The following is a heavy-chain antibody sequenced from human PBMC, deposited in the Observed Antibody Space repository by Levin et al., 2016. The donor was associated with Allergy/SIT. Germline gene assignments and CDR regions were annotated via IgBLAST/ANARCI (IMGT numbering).Heavy chain of an antibody. Sequence: SVKVSCKASGGTFSSYAISWVRQAPGQGLEWMGGIIPIFGTANYAQKFQGRVTITADESTSTAYMELSSLRSEDTAVYYCAGPQGEMDYYYYMDVWGKGTTVTVSS. CDR1: GGTFSSYA. CDR3: AGPQGEMDYYYYMDV. CDR2: IIPIFGTA. V-gene: IGHV1-69*13. J-gene: IGHJ6*03. D-gene: IGHD3-16*01.